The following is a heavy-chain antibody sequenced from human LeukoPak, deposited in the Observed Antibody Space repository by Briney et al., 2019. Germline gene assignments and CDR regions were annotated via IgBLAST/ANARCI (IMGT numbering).Heavy chain of an antibody. J-gene: IGHJ4*02. CDR1: RYTFTSYY. CDR2: IIPILGIA. CDR3: ARAGYYDSSGYYYG. V-gene: IGHV1-69*04. Sequence: ASVKVSCKASRYTFTSYYMHWVRQAPGQGLEWMGRIIPILGIANYAQKFQGRVTITADKSTSTAYMELSSLRSEDTAVFYCARAGYYDSSGYYYGWGQGTLVTVSS. D-gene: IGHD3-22*01.